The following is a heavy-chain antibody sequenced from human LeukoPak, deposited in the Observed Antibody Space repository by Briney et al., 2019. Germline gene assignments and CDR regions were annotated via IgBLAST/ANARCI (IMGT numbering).Heavy chain of an antibody. CDR2: IYYSGST. D-gene: IGHD3-3*01. J-gene: IGHJ4*02. Sequence: ETLSLTCTVSGGSISSYYWSWIRQPPGKGLEWIGYIYYSGSTNYNPSLKSRVTISVDTSKNQFSLKLSSVTAADTAVYYCAGGYYDFSYWGQGTLVTVSS. V-gene: IGHV4-59*01. CDR1: GGSISSYY. CDR3: AGGYYDFSY.